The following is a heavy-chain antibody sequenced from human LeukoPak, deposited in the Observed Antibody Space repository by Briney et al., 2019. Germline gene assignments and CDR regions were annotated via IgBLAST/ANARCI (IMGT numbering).Heavy chain of an antibody. CDR1: GGTFSSYA. Sequence: ASVKVSCKASGGTFSSYAISWVRQAPGQGLEWMGRIIPIFGIANYAQKLQGRVTITADKSTSTAYMELSSLRSEDTAVYYCARGSQDSSGYSDYWGQGTLVTVSS. D-gene: IGHD3-22*01. V-gene: IGHV1-69*04. CDR2: IIPIFGIA. J-gene: IGHJ4*02. CDR3: ARGSQDSSGYSDY.